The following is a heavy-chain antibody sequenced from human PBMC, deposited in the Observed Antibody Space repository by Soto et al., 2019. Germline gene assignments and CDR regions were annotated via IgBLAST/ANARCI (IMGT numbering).Heavy chain of an antibody. D-gene: IGHD3-9*01. J-gene: IGHJ6*02. CDR1: GGTFSSYA. Sequence: SVKVSCKASGGTFSSYAISWVRQAPGQGLEWIGGIIPIFGTANYAQKFQGRVTITADESTSTAYMELSSLRSEDTAGYYCARELTDYDILTGYYSYYYGMDVWGQGTTVTVSS. CDR2: IIPIFGTA. V-gene: IGHV1-69*13. CDR3: ARELTDYDILTGYYSYYYGMDV.